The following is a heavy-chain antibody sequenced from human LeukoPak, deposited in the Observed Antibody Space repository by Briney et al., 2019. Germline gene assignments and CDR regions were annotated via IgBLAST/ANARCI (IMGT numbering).Heavy chain of an antibody. V-gene: IGHV3-48*02. J-gene: IGHJ4*02. CDR2: INTGSSTI. D-gene: IGHD3-10*01. CDR1: GFTFSSYN. CDR3: ATGSMVFDY. Sequence: GGCLRLSCAASGFTFSSYNMNWVRQAPGKGLDWVSHINTGSSTIYYADSVKGRFTISRDNAKNSLYLQMNSLRDEDTAVYYCATGSMVFDYWGQGTLVTVSS.